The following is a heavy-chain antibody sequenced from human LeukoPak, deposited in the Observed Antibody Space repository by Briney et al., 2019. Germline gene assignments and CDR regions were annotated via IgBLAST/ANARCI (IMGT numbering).Heavy chain of an antibody. Sequence: GRSLRLSCAASGFTFSRYGMHWVRQAPGKGLEWVAVIWYDGSNKYYADSVKGRFTISRDNSKNTLYLQMNSLRAEDTAVYYCAKSRVRFLEWLSPLDYWGQGTLVTVSS. CDR2: IWYDGSNK. D-gene: IGHD3-3*01. CDR3: AKSRVRFLEWLSPLDY. J-gene: IGHJ4*02. CDR1: GFTFSRYG. V-gene: IGHV3-33*06.